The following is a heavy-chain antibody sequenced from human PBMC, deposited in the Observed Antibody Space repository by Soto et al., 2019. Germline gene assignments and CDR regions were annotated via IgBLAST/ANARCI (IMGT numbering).Heavy chain of an antibody. D-gene: IGHD6-13*01. CDR3: ATTIAAGGTRWFDP. CDR1: GFTFSSYW. J-gene: IGHJ5*02. CDR2: IKQDGSEK. Sequence: GGSLRLSCAASGFTFSSYWMSWVRQAPGKGLEWVANIKQDGSEKYYVDSVKGRFTISRDNAKNSLYLQMNSLRAEDTAVYYCATTIAAGGTRWFDPWGQGTLVTVSS. V-gene: IGHV3-7*01.